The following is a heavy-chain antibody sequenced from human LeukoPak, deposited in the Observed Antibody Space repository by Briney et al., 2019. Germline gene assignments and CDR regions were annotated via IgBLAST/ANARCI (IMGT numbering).Heavy chain of an antibody. J-gene: IGHJ4*02. V-gene: IGHV4-39*01. CDR1: GDSINNINHY. CDR3: ARTSRFGPIDY. Sequence: SETLSLTCTVSGDSINNINHYWGWIRQPPGKGLEWIGSRYHSGSTYYNPSLKSRVTISVDTSKNQFSLKLSSVTAADTAVYYCARTSRFGPIDYWGQGTLVTVSS. D-gene: IGHD3-10*01. CDR2: RYHSGST.